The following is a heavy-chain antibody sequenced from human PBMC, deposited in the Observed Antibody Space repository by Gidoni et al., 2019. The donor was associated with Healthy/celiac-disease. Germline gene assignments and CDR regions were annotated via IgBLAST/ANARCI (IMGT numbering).Heavy chain of an antibody. CDR1: GFTFSSHG. Sequence: QVQLVESGGGVVQPGRSLRLSCAASGFTFSSHGMHWVRQAPGKGLEWVAVIWYDGSNKYYADSVKGRFTISRDNSKNTLYLQMNSLRAEDTAVYYCARVRGSGWGYYYYGMDVWGQGTTVTVSS. CDR3: ARVRGSGWGYYYYGMDV. V-gene: IGHV3-33*01. CDR2: IWYDGSNK. J-gene: IGHJ6*02. D-gene: IGHD6-19*01.